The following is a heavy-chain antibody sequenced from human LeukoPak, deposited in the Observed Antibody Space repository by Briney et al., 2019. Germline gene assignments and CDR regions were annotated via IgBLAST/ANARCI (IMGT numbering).Heavy chain of an antibody. CDR3: ARVRVEAWFLFGRQAAPAYFDY. D-gene: IGHD3-16*01. CDR2: INHSGST. CDR1: GGSFSGYY. J-gene: IGHJ4*02. Sequence: PSETLSLTCAVYGGSFSGYYWSWIRQPPGKGLEWIGEINHSGSTNYNPSLKSRVTISVDTSKNQFSLKLSFVTAADTAVYYCARVRVEAWFLFGRQAAPAYFDYWGQGTLVTVSS. V-gene: IGHV4-34*01.